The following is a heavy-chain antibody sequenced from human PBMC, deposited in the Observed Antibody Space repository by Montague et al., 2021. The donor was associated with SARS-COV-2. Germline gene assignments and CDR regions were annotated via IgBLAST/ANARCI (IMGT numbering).Heavy chain of an antibody. J-gene: IGHJ6*02. Sequence: SETLSLTCDFSDGSVSAYFWSWVRQLPGKGLEWIGQVDRSGTAHXXPSLQSRLTLSVDTSNNQVSLNLTSVTATDTATYYCARGRDSGTYFGTKYYFQYGLDVWSQGTTVTVSS. CDR2: VDRSGTA. V-gene: IGHV4-34*01. CDR3: ARGRDSGTYFGTKYYFQYGLDV. CDR1: DGSVSAYF. D-gene: IGHD3-10*01.